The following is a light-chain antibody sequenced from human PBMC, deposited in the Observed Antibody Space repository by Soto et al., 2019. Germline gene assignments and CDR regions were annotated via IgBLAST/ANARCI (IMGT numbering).Light chain of an antibody. Sequence: DIQMTQSPSSLSASVGDRVTITCRASQDIRNDLGWFQQKPRKAPERLIYDASSLQSGVPSRFSGTGSGTEFTLTIISLQPEDFATYYCLQIGSYPFTFGPGTKVDIK. CDR3: LQIGSYPFT. CDR2: DAS. CDR1: QDIRND. V-gene: IGKV1-17*01. J-gene: IGKJ3*01.